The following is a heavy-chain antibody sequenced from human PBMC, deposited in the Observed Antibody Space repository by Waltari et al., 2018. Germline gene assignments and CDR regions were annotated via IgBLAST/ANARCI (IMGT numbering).Heavy chain of an antibody. CDR1: DYTFTSSY. V-gene: IGHV1-46*01. CDR2: INPSGGST. Sequence: QVQLVQSGAEVKKPGASAKISCKTSDYTFTSSYIHWVRQAPGQGLEWMGIINPSGGSTIYAQKFQGRVTMTRDTSTSTVYMELSSLRSEDTAVYYCALDTGALWMDVWGQGTTVTVSS. D-gene: IGHD2-21*01. J-gene: IGHJ6*02. CDR3: ALDTGALWMDV.